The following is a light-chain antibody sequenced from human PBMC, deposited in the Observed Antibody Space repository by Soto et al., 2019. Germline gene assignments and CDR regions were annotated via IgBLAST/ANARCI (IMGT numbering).Light chain of an antibody. V-gene: IGLV1-47*02. CDR3: AAWDDSLSGYV. CDR1: SSNIGSNY. J-gene: IGLJ1*01. CDR2: SNY. Sequence: QSVLTQSPSASGTPGQRVTISCSGSSSNIGSNYVHWYQQVSGTAPKLLIYSNYLRPSGVPDRISGSKSGTSASLAISGLRSEDEADYYCAAWDDSLSGYVFATGTKVTVL.